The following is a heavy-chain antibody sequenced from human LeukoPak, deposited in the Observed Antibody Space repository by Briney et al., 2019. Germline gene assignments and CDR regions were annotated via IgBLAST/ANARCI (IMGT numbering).Heavy chain of an antibody. V-gene: IGHV1-2*02. Sequence: ASVKVSCKASGYTLTNYYVHWVRLAPGQGLEWMGWFNPNSGGTNYAQKFQGRVTMTRDTSISTAYMELSRLTSDDTGVYYCARGYAYFDYWGQGILVTVSS. D-gene: IGHD2-2*01. CDR2: FNPNSGGT. CDR1: GYTLTNYY. CDR3: ARGYAYFDY. J-gene: IGHJ4*02.